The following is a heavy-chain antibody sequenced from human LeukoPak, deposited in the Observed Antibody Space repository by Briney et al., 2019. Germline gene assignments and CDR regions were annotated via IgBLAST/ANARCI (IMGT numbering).Heavy chain of an antibody. V-gene: IGHV3-74*01. CDR2: INSDGSST. CDR1: GFTFSSYW. J-gene: IGHJ4*02. CDR3: ASETPLAAANHFGDDY. Sequence: GGSLRLSCAASGFTFSSYWMHWVRQAPGKGLVWVSRINSDGSSTSYADSVKGRFTISRDSAKNTLYLQMNSLRAEDTAVYYCASETPLAAANHFGDDYWGQGTLVTVSS. D-gene: IGHD6-13*01.